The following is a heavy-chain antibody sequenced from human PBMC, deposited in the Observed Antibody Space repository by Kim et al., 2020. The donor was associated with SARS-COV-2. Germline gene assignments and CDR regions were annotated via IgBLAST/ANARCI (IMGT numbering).Heavy chain of an antibody. CDR2: ISSSSSTI. V-gene: IGHV3-48*02. J-gene: IGHJ4*02. Sequence: GGSLRLSCAASGFTFSSYSMNWVRQAPGKGLEWVSYISSSSSTIYYADSVKGRFTISRDNANNSRYLQMNSLRDEDTAVYYCARDSLFLAVDYWGQGTLGTVSS. CDR1: GFTFSSYS. D-gene: IGHD6-19*01. CDR3: ARDSLFLAVDY.